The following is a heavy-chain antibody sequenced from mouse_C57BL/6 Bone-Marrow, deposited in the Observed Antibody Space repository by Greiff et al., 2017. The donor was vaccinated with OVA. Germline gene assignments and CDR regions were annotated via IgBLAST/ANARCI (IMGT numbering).Heavy chain of an antibody. CDR2: IDPNSGGT. Sequence: QVQLQQSGAELVKPGASVKLSCKASGYTFTSYWMHWVKQRPGRGLEWIGRIDPNSGGTKYNEKFKSKATLTVDKASSTAYMQLSSLTSEDSAVYYYASPIYYGPYYAFDYWGQGTSVTVSS. D-gene: IGHD2-1*01. CDR3: ASPIYYGPYYAFDY. CDR1: GYTFTSYW. J-gene: IGHJ4*01. V-gene: IGHV1-72*01.